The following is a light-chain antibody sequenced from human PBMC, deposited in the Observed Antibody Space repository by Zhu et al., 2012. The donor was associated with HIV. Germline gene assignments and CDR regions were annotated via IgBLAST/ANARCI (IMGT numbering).Light chain of an antibody. V-gene: IGKV1-9*01. Sequence: DIQLTQSPSFLSASVGDRVTITCRASQGISNHLAWYHQKPGKAPKPLIYGASVLQSEVPSRFSGSGSGTEFTLTISSLQPEDFATYFCQHLTLYPTFGGGSKVEIK. CDR3: QHLTLYPT. CDR1: QGISNH. J-gene: IGKJ4*01. CDR2: GAS.